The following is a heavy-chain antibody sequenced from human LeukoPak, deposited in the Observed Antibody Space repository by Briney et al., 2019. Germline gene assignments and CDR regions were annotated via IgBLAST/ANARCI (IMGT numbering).Heavy chain of an antibody. CDR2: INSDGSST. CDR3: AREATFGELLPFDY. D-gene: IGHD3-10*01. Sequence: GGSLRLSRAASGFTLSRYWMHWVRQAPGKGLVWVSRINSDGSSTSYADSVKGRFTISRDNAKNTLYLQMNSLRAEDTAVYYCAREATFGELLPFDYWGQGTLVTVSS. CDR1: GFTLSRYW. J-gene: IGHJ4*02. V-gene: IGHV3-74*01.